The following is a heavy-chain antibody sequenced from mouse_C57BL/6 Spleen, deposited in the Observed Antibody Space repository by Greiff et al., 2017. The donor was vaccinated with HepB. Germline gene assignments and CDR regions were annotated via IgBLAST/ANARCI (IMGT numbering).Heavy chain of an antibody. Sequence: QVQLQQSGPELVKPGASVKISCKASGYAFSSSWMNWVKQRPGKGLEWIGRIYPGDGDTNYNGKFKGKATLTADKSSSTAYMQLSSLTSEDSAVYFCARSGFITTVVDYWGQGTTLTVSS. CDR1: GYAFSSSW. J-gene: IGHJ2*01. CDR2: IYPGDGDT. CDR3: ARSGFITTVVDY. V-gene: IGHV1-82*01. D-gene: IGHD1-1*01.